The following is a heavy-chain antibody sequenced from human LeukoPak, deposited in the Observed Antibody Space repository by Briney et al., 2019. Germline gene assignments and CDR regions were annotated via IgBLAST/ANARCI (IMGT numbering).Heavy chain of an antibody. CDR1: GFTFSSHA. Sequence: PGVSLRLSCAASGFTFSSHAMSWVRQAPGKGLEWVSAISGSGGSTYYADSVKGRFTISRDNSKNTLYLQMNSLRAEDTAVYYCAKGVAGLYYFDYWGQGTLVTVSP. D-gene: IGHD6-19*01. J-gene: IGHJ4*02. V-gene: IGHV3-23*01. CDR3: AKGVAGLYYFDY. CDR2: ISGSGGST.